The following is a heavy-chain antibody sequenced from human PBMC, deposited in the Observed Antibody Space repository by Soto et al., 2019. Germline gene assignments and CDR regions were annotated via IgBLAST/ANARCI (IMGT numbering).Heavy chain of an antibody. Sequence: QLQLQESGPGLVKPSETLSLTCTVSGGSISSSSYYWGWIRQPPGKGLEWIGSIYYSGSTYYNPSLKSRVTISVHSSNPHFSLRLSSVTAAATAVYYFACLCSSWCMCYDYWGQGTLVTVSS. CDR1: GGSISSSSYY. D-gene: IGHD6-13*01. CDR2: IYYSGST. CDR3: ACLCSSWCMCYDY. J-gene: IGHJ4*02. V-gene: IGHV4-39*02.